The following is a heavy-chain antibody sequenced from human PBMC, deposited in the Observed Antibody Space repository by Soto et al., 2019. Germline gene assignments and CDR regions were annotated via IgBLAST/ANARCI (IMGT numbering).Heavy chain of an antibody. V-gene: IGHV5-51*01. CDR1: GDSFTSYW. CDR2: IYPGDSHT. D-gene: IGHD2-2*02. Sequence: LKISCKGSGDSFTSYWIGWVRQMPGKGLEWMGIIYPGDSHTRYSPSFQGQVTISADKSISTAYLQWSGLKASDTAMYYCARQGYCSTTACYTVDYWGQGTLVTVSS. J-gene: IGHJ4*02. CDR3: ARQGYCSTTACYTVDY.